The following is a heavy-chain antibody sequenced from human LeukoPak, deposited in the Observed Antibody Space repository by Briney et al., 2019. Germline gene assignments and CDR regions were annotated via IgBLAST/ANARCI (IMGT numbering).Heavy chain of an antibody. D-gene: IGHD2-2*01. CDR2: ISGSGGST. CDR1: GFTFSSYA. Sequence: GGSLRLSCAASGFTFSSYAMSWVRQAPGKGLEWVSAISGSGGSTYYADSVKGRFTISRDNSKNTLYLQMNSLRAEGTAVYYCAKVSDIVVVPAPSKLFDYWGQGTLVTVSS. CDR3: AKVSDIVVVPAPSKLFDY. V-gene: IGHV3-23*01. J-gene: IGHJ4*02.